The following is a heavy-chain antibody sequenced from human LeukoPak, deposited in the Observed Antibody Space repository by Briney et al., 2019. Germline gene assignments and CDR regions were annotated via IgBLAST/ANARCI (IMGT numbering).Heavy chain of an antibody. CDR1: GGSISSGDYY. CDR2: IYYSGST. D-gene: IGHD2-2*01. Sequence: SETLSLTCTVSGGSISSGDYYWSWIRQPPGRGLEWIGYIYYSGSTYYNPSLKSRVTISVDTSKNRFSLKLSSVTAADTAVYYCARTPLGSDIVVVPAAGYWGQGTLVTVSS. V-gene: IGHV4-30-4*08. CDR3: ARTPLGSDIVVVPAAGY. J-gene: IGHJ4*02.